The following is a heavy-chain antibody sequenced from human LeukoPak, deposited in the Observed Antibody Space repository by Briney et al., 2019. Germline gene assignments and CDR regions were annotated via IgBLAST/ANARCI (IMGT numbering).Heavy chain of an antibody. Sequence: QPGGSLRLSCAVSGFTFSSYSTNWVRRAPGKGLEWVSYISSSSSTIYYAGSVKGRFTISRDNAKNSLYLQMNSLRAEDTAVYYCARDFGVTNYHFDYWGQGTLVTVSS. CDR1: GFTFSSYS. V-gene: IGHV3-48*04. D-gene: IGHD3-16*01. CDR3: ARDFGVTNYHFDY. CDR2: ISSSSSTI. J-gene: IGHJ4*02.